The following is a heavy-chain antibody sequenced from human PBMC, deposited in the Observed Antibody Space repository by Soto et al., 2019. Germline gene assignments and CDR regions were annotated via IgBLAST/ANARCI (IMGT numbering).Heavy chain of an antibody. D-gene: IGHD2-2*01. J-gene: IGHJ6*02. CDR2: IGESGTPT. Sequence: EVQLLESGGGLVQPGGSLRLSCAASGFTFSSYAMKWVRQAPGKGLEWVSLIGESGTPTYYADSVEGRFTISRDNSGNTLFLEMSRLRAGDTAVYYCARYIPGVLYYGMDVWGQGTTVTVSS. V-gene: IGHV3-23*01. CDR1: GFTFSSYA. CDR3: ARYIPGVLYYGMDV.